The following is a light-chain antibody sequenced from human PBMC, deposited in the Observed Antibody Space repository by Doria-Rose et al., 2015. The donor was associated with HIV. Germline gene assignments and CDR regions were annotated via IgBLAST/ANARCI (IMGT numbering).Light chain of an antibody. CDR2: AAS. V-gene: IGKV1-39*01. CDR1: QSISNY. J-gene: IGKJ2*01. CDR3: QQSYSIPYT. Sequence: DIQVTQSPSSLSASVGDRVTITCLASQSISNYLNWYQQKPGKAPKLLIYAASSLQSGVPSRFSGSGSGTDFTLTISSLQPEDFATYYCQQSYSIPYTFGQGTKLEIK.